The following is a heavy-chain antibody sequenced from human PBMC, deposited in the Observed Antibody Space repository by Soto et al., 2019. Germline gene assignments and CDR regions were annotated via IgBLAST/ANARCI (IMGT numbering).Heavy chain of an antibody. D-gene: IGHD6-13*01. Sequence: GGSLRLSCAASGFTFSSYAMSWVRQAPGKGLEWVSAISGSGGSTYYADSVKGRFTISRDNSKNTLYLQMNNLRAEDTAVYYCAGSSSGLYYYYYYGMDVWGQGTTVTVSS. CDR3: AGSSSGLYYYYYYGMDV. V-gene: IGHV3-23*01. J-gene: IGHJ6*02. CDR2: ISGSGGST. CDR1: GFTFSSYA.